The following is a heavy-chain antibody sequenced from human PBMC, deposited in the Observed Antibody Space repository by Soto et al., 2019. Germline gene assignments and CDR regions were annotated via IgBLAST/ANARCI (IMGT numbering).Heavy chain of an antibody. CDR3: VCVTSCTNGVCYYDAFDI. Sequence: PGESLKISCKGSGYSFTSYWIGWVRQMPGTGLEWMEIIYPGDSDTRYSPSFQGQVTISADKSISTAYLQWSSLKASDTAMYYCVCVTSCTNGVCYYDAFDIWGQGRIVTVS. J-gene: IGHJ3*02. CDR2: IYPGDSDT. D-gene: IGHD2-8*01. V-gene: IGHV5-51*01. CDR1: GYSFTSYW.